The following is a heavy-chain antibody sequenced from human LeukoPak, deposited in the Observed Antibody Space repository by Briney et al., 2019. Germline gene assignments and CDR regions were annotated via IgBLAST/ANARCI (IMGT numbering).Heavy chain of an antibody. CDR1: GFTFSNFW. D-gene: IGHD2-15*01. Sequence: GGSLRLSCGASGFTFSNFWMNWVRQAPGKGLEWVSYISSSGSTIYYADSVKGRFTISRDNAKNSLYLQMNSLRAEDTAVYYCARDGGSSYAFDIWGQGTMVTVSS. V-gene: IGHV3-48*01. CDR2: ISSSGSTI. J-gene: IGHJ3*02. CDR3: ARDGGSSYAFDI.